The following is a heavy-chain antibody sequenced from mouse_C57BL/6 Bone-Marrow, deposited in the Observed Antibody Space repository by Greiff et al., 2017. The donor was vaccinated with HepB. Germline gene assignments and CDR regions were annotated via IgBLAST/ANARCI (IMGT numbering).Heavy chain of an antibody. CDR2: IDPSDSYT. CDR3: ARYGYYGSSRYYFDY. CDR1: GYTFTSYW. Sequence: QVQLQQPGAELVMPGASVKLSCKASGYTFTSYWMHCVKQRPGQGLEWIGEIDPSDSYTNYNQKFKGKSTLTVDKSSSTAYMQLSSLTSEDSAVYYCARYGYYGSSRYYFDYWGQGTTLTVSS. V-gene: IGHV1-69*01. D-gene: IGHD1-1*01. J-gene: IGHJ2*01.